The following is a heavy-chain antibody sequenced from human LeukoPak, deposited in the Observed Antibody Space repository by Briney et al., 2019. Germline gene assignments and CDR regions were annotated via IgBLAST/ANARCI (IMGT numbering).Heavy chain of an antibody. Sequence: GGSLRLSCAASGFTFDDYGMSWVRQAPGKGLEWVSSINSDSNYIYYADSVKGRFTISRDAKNSVYLQMNSLRAEDTAVYYCARNGILGIAAAVDVWGKGTTVTVSS. J-gene: IGHJ6*04. CDR3: ARNGILGIAAAVDV. CDR2: INSDSNYI. CDR1: GFTFDDYG. D-gene: IGHD6-13*01. V-gene: IGHV3-21*01.